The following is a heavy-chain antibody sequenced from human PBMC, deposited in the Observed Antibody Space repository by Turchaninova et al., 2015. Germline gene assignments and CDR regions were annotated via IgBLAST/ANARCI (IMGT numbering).Heavy chain of an antibody. D-gene: IGHD3-3*01. CDR3: ARQRSGRGWSPDH. CDR1: GASINNDNYY. J-gene: IGHJ4*02. CDR2: LYLGVTT. Sequence: QLQLQESGPGLVKPSETLSLTCSVSGASINNDNYYWGWIRQPPGKGLEWIGSLYLGVTTFYNPSLKSRVTISGDTSKNQFSLKLTSVTAADTSMYYCARQRSGRGWSPDHWGQGTLVTVSS. V-gene: IGHV4-39*01.